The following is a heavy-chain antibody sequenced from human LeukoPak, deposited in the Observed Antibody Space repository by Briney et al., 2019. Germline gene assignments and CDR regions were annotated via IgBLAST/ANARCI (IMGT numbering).Heavy chain of an antibody. CDR3: ARGELDDYGGCYFDY. J-gene: IGHJ4*02. CDR1: GGSISSYY. V-gene: IGHV4-59*08. D-gene: IGHD4-17*01. Sequence: SETLSLTCTVSGGSISSYYWSWIRQPPGKGLEWIGNIYYTGSTNYSPSLKSRLTISVDTSKNQFSLKLSSVTAADTAVYYCARGELDDYGGCYFDYWGQGTLVTVSS. CDR2: IYYTGST.